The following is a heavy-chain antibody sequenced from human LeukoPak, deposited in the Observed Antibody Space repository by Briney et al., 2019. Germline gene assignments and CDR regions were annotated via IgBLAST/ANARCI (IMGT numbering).Heavy chain of an antibody. CDR1: GFTFSSYG. V-gene: IGHV3-30*18. CDR2: ISYDGSNK. J-gene: IGHJ4*02. D-gene: IGHD4-17*01. CDR3: AKDYGDLDGYFDY. Sequence: GGSLRLSFAASGFTFSSYGMHWVRQAPGKGLEWVAVISYDGSNKYYADSVKGRFTISRDNSKNTLYLQMNSLRAEDTAVYYCAKDYGDLDGYFDYWGQGTLVTVSS.